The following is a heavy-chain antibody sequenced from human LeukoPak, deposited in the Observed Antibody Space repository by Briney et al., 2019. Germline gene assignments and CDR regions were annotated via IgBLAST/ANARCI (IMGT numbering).Heavy chain of an antibody. CDR2: IKQDGSDK. D-gene: IGHD3-22*01. Sequence: GGSLRLSCAASGFTFSTYWMAWVRQAPGKGLEWVANIKQDGSDKYYVDSVKGRFTISRDNAKNSVYLQMNSLRAEDTAVYYCARGGHYSDSGGYYHDAFDIWGRGTVVTVSS. CDR3: ARGGHYSDSGGYYHDAFDI. V-gene: IGHV3-7*04. CDR1: GFTFSTYW. J-gene: IGHJ3*02.